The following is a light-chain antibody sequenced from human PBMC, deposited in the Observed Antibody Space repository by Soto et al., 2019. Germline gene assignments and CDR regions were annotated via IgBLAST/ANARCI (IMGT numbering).Light chain of an antibody. CDR1: QSISSN. Sequence: EIVMTQSPATLSVSPGERATLSCRASQSISSNLAWYQQKPGQAPRLLIYGASTRATGIPARFSGSGSGTEFTLTISSPQSEDFAVYYCQHHNWWPLTFGGGTKVDIK. J-gene: IGKJ4*01. CDR3: QHHNWWPLT. CDR2: GAS. V-gene: IGKV3-15*01.